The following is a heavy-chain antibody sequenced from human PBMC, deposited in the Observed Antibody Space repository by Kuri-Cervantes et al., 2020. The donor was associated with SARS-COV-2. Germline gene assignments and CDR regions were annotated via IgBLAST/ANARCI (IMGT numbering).Heavy chain of an antibody. D-gene: IGHD5-18*01. CDR2: ISYDGSNK. CDR3: ASLRSAMVSADPLDY. CDR1: GFTFSSYG. V-gene: IGHV3-30*03. J-gene: IGHJ4*02. Sequence: ISCAASGFTFSSYGMHWVRQAPGKGLEWVAVISYDGSNKYYADSVKGRFTISRDNSKNTLYLQMNSLRAEDTAVYYCASLRSAMVSADPLDYWGQGTLVTVSS.